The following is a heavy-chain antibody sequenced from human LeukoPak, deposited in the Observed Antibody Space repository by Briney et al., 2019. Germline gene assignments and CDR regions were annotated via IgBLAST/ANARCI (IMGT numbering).Heavy chain of an antibody. CDR1: GGSISSYY. CDR3: ARDKYYYDSSGYHDAFDI. V-gene: IGHV4-59*01. CDR2: IYYSGST. J-gene: IGHJ3*02. D-gene: IGHD3-22*01. Sequence: PSETLSLTCTVSGGSISSYYWSWIRQPPGKGPEWIGYIYYSGSTNYNPSLKSRVTISVDTSKNQFSLKLSSVTAADTAVYYCARDKYYYDSSGYHDAFDIWGQGTMVTVSS.